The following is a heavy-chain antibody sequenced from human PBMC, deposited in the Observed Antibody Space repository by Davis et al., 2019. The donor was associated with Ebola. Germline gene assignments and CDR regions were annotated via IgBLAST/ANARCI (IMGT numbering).Heavy chain of an antibody. D-gene: IGHD3-3*01. CDR1: GYSFTSYW. V-gene: IGHV5-51*01. Sequence: GESLKISCKGSGYSFTSYWISWVRQMPGKGLEWMGIIYPGDSDTRYSPSFQGQVTISADKSISTAYLQWSSLKASDTAMYYCARHFAPDDFWSGYFDYWGQGTLVTVSS. J-gene: IGHJ4*02. CDR2: IYPGDSDT. CDR3: ARHFAPDDFWSGYFDY.